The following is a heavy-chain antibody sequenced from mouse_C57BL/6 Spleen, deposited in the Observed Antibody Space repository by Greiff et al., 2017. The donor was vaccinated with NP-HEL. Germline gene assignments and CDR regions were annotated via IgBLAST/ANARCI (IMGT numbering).Heavy chain of an antibody. V-gene: IGHV1-82*01. CDR1: GYAFSSSW. D-gene: IGHD2-4*01. J-gene: IGHJ2*01. Sequence: QVQLQQSGPELVKPGASVKISCKASGYAFSSSWMNWVKQRPGKGLEWIGRIYPGDGDTNYNGKFKGKATLTADKSSSTAYMQLSSLTSEDSAVYFCARAYDYDPHFDYWGQGTTLTVSS. CDR3: ARAYDYDPHFDY. CDR2: IYPGDGDT.